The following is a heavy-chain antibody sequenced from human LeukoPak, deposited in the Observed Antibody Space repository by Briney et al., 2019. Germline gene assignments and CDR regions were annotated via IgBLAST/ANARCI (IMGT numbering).Heavy chain of an antibody. D-gene: IGHD2-21*01. V-gene: IGHV4-59*08. J-gene: IGHJ6*03. CDR1: GGSISTCY. Sequence: SETLSLTCTVSGGSISTCYWSWIRQPPGKGLEWIGYIYYSGSTNYNPSLKSRVTISVDTSKNQFSLKLGSVTAADTAVYYCARMIGSRSYYYYYYMDVWGKGTTVTVSS. CDR2: IYYSGST. CDR3: ARMIGSRSYYYYYYMDV.